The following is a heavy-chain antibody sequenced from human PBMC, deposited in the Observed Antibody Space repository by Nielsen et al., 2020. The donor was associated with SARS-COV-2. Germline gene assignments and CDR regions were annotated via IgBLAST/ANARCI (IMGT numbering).Heavy chain of an antibody. CDR2: LSFDGSNK. CDR3: ARDLPVDTAMVGDY. CDR1: GFTLRSYG. V-gene: IGHV3-30*03. D-gene: IGHD5-18*01. Sequence: GGSLRSSCPPSGFTLRSYGLHWAAQAPGKGLEGVAVLSFDGSNKYYADSVKGRFTISRDNSKNTLYLQMNSLRAEDTAVYYCARDLPVDTAMVGDYWGQGTLVTVSS. J-gene: IGHJ4*02.